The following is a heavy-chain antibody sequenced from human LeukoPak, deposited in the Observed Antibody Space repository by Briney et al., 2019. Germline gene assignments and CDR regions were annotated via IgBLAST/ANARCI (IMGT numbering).Heavy chain of an antibody. CDR2: IRYDGSNK. D-gene: IGHD1-26*01. CDR1: GFTFSSYG. Sequence: GGSLRLSCAASGFTFSSYGMHWVRQAPGKGLEWVAFIRYDGSNKYYADSVKGRFTISRDNSKNTLYLQMNSLRAEDTAVYFCARVRVSWDDDAFDIWGQGTMVTVSS. CDR3: ARVRVSWDDDAFDI. V-gene: IGHV3-30*02. J-gene: IGHJ3*02.